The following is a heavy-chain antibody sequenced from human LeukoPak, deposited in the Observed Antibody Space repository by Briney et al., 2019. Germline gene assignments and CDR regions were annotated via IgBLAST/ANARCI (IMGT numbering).Heavy chain of an antibody. Sequence: SETLSLTCTVSGGSISSSSYYWTWIRQPPGKGLEWIGYISDSGSTNYNPSLKSRVTLSVDTSKNQLSLRLSSVTAADTAVYYCARELPGKAAADYWGQGALVTVSS. D-gene: IGHD6-13*01. CDR1: GGSISSSSYY. J-gene: IGHJ4*02. V-gene: IGHV4-61*01. CDR3: ARELPGKAAADY. CDR2: ISDSGST.